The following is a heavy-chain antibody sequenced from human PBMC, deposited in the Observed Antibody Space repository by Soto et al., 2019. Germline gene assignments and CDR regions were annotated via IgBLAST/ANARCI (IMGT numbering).Heavy chain of an antibody. V-gene: IGHV3-7*03. CDR2: IKQDGSEK. CDR1: GFTFSTYW. J-gene: IGHJ3*02. CDR3: ARGGRSSGSYADAFDI. Sequence: PGGSLRLSCAASGFTFSTYWMSWVRQAPGKGLEWVANIKQDGSEKYYADSVKGRFTISRDNAKNSLYLQMNSLRAEDTAVYYCARGGRSSGSYADAFDIWGQGTMVTVSS. D-gene: IGHD1-26*01.